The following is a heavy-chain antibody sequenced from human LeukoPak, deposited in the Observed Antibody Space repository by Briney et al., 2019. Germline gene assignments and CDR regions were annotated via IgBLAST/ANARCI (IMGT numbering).Heavy chain of an antibody. Sequence: GGSLRLSCAASGFTFSSYAMSWVRQAPGKGLEWVSYISSSSSTIYYADSVKGRFTISRDNAKNSLYLQMNSLRAEDTAVYYCAREGEIVVVPVALDYWGQGTLVTVSS. CDR1: GFTFSSYA. V-gene: IGHV3-48*01. CDR2: ISSSSSTI. J-gene: IGHJ4*02. CDR3: AREGEIVVVPVALDY. D-gene: IGHD2-2*01.